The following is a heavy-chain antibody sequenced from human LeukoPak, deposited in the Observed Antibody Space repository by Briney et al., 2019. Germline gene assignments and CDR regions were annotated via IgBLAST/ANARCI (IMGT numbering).Heavy chain of an antibody. CDR3: ARAEPGGVYYYYYGMDV. V-gene: IGHV4-59*01. CDR2: IYYSGTT. Sequence: KPSETLSLTCTVSGGSISSYYWSWIRQPPGKGLEWIGYIYYSGTTNYNPSLKSRVTISVDTSKNQFSLKLSSVTAADTAVYYCARAEPGGVYYYYYGMDVWGQGTTVTVSS. CDR1: GGSISSYY. D-gene: IGHD1-26*01. J-gene: IGHJ6*02.